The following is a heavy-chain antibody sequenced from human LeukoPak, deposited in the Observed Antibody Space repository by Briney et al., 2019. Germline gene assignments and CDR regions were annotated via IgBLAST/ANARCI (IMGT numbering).Heavy chain of an antibody. CDR2: ISYSGST. CDR3: ASQTKGGWLQPFDY. Sequence: SETLSLTCTVSGDSISSYYWSWIRQPPGKGLEWVAYISYSGSTNYNPSLKSRVTISVDLYKKQISLKLNSVTAADTAVYYCASQTKGGWLQPFDYWGQGTLVTVSS. D-gene: IGHD5-24*01. CDR1: GDSISSYY. V-gene: IGHV4-59*08. J-gene: IGHJ4*02.